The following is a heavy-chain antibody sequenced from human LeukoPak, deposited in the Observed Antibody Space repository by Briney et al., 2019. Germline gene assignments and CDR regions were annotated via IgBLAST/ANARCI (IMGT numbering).Heavy chain of an antibody. Sequence: GASVKVSCKASGYTFTSYGISWVRQAPGQGLEWMGWISAYNGNTNYAQKFQGRVTITADKSTSTAYMELSSLRSEDTAVYYCARDKSGDGYNWGHFDYWGQGTLVTVSS. CDR3: ARDKSGDGYNWGHFDY. V-gene: IGHV1-18*01. D-gene: IGHD1-20*01. CDR2: ISAYNGNT. CDR1: GYTFTSYG. J-gene: IGHJ4*02.